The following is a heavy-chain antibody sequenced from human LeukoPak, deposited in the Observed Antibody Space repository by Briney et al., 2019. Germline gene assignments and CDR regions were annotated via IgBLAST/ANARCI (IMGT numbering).Heavy chain of an antibody. V-gene: IGHV4-34*01. D-gene: IGHD6-13*01. J-gene: IGHJ5*02. CDR1: GVSFSGYY. Sequence: PSETLSLTCAVYGVSFSGYYWSWIRQPPGKGLEWIGEINHSGSTNYNPSLKSRVTISVDTSKNQFSLKLSSVTAADTAVYYCARAWARREQQLALSWFDPWGQGTLVTVSS. CDR2: INHSGST. CDR3: ARAWARREQQLALSWFDP.